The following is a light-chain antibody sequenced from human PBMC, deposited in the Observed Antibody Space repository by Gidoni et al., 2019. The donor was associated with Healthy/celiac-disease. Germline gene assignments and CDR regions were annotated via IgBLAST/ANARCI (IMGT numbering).Light chain of an antibody. CDR2: AAS. CDR3: QQLNSYLFT. J-gene: IGKJ3*01. CDR1: QGISSY. V-gene: IGKV1-9*01. Sequence: DIQVTQSPSFLSAAVGDSVTITCRASQGISSYLAWYQQKPGKAPKLLIYAASTLQSGVPSRFSGSGSGTEFTLTISSLQPEDFATYYCQQLNSYLFTFGPGTKVDIK.